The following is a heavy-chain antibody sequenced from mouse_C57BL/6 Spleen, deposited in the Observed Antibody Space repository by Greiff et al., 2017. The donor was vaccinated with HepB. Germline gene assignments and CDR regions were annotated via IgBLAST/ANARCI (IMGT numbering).Heavy chain of an antibody. V-gene: IGHV1-55*01. CDR2: IYPGSGST. CDR1: GYTFTSYW. J-gene: IGHJ4*01. Sequence: QVQLQQSGAELVKPGASVKMSCKASGYTFTSYWITWVKQRPGQGLEWIGDIYPGSGSTNYNEKFKSKATLTVDTSSSTAYMQLSSLTSEYSAVYYCARKGDYAYAMDYWGQGTSVTVSS. CDR3: ARKGDYAYAMDY. D-gene: IGHD2-4*01.